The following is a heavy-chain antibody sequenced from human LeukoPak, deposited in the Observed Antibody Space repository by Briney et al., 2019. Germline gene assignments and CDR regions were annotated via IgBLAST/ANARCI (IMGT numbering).Heavy chain of an antibody. CDR2: IRYDGSNK. CDR3: AKERGYCSSTSCFRAEYFQH. CDR1: GFTFSSYG. V-gene: IGHV3-30*02. J-gene: IGHJ1*01. Sequence: PGGSLRLSCAASGFTFSSYGMHWVRQAPGKGLEWVAFIRYDGSNKYYADSVKGRFTISRDNSKNTLYLQMNSLRAGDTAVYYCAKERGYCSSTSCFRAEYFQHWGQGTLVTVSS. D-gene: IGHD2-2*01.